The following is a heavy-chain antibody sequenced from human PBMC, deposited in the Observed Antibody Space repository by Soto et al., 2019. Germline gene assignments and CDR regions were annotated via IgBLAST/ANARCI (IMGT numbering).Heavy chain of an antibody. CDR1: GGTFSDYA. CDR3: ARSSGGVFGIIIVGSNWLGP. CDR2: IIPIFGTA. V-gene: IGHV1-69*13. D-gene: IGHD1-26*01. J-gene: IGHJ5*02. Sequence: GASVKVACKASGGTFSDYAITWMRQAPGQGLEWMGGIIPIFGTANYAQKFQGRVTITADESTSTAYMELSSLRSEDTAVYYCARSSGGVFGIIIVGSNWLGPWGDGSLFPV.